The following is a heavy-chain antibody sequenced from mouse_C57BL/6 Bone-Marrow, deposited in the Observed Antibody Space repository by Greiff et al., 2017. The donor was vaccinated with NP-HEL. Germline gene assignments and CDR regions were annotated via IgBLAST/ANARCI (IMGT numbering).Heavy chain of an antibody. CDR3: AGTAHAFFDY. V-gene: IGHV5-4*01. CDR2: ISAGGSYT. Sequence: EVQRVESGGGLVKPGGSLKLSCAASGFTFSSYAMSWVRQTPEKRLEWVATISAGGSYTYYPDHVKGRFTISRDNAKNNLYLQMSHLNSEDTAFYCCAGTAHAFFDYWGQGTTLTVSS. D-gene: IGHD3-2*02. CDR1: GFTFSSYA. J-gene: IGHJ2*01.